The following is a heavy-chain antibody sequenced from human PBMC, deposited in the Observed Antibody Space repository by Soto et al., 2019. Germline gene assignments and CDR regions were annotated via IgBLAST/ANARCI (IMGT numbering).Heavy chain of an antibody. CDR2: ISAYNGNT. V-gene: IGHV1-18*01. D-gene: IGHD5-18*01. Sequence: GVPGKGSSKAPRFTFTSYGICWVGHAPRQGLEWMGWISAYNGNTNYAQKLQGRVTMTTDTSTSTAYMELRSLRSDDTAVYYCAREGGYSYGYDYYYGMDVWGQGTTVTVSS. CDR1: RFTFTSYG. CDR3: AREGGYSYGYDYYYGMDV. J-gene: IGHJ6*02.